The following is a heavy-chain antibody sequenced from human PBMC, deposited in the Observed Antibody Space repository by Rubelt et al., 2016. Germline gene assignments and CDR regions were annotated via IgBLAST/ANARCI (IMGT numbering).Heavy chain of an antibody. CDR3: ARDGRGVESVYDQLDY. Sequence: GQLVQSGAEVKKPGASVKVSCKSSGYSFTDYFIHWVRQAPGQGLGWMGSINPKDGATKYAQRFQGRVTLTGDTAITTAYMELSGLRSDDWAVYYCARDGRGVESVYDQLDYWGRGTLVTVSS. V-gene: IGHV1-2*02. CDR1: GYSFTDYF. CDR2: INPKDGAT. J-gene: IGHJ4*02. D-gene: IGHD5/OR15-5a*01.